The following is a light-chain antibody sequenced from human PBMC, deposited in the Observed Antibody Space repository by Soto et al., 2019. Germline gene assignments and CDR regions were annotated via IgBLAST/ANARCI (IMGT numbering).Light chain of an antibody. Sequence: EIVLTQSPATLSLSPGERATLSCRASQSVSNYLAWYQQKPGQAPRLLIYDASNRATGIPARFSGSGSGTDFTLTISSLEPXXXXXXXXXXXXXXXXXXXGXGTKVEIK. V-gene: IGKV3-11*01. CDR3: XXXXXXXXXX. CDR2: DAS. CDR1: QSVSNY. J-gene: IGKJ1*01.